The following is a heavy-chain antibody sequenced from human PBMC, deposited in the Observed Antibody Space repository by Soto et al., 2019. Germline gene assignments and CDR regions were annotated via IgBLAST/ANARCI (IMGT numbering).Heavy chain of an antibody. CDR3: ARAAYTSGYYYFDH. V-gene: IGHV3-33*01. CDR1: GFTFSSHA. CDR2: IWFDGSNK. D-gene: IGHD6-19*01. Sequence: PGGSLRLSCASSGFTFSSHAMHWVRQAPGKGLEWVANIWFDGSNKNYADSVKGRFTISRDNSKNTLLLQVNSLRAEDTAIYYCARAAYTSGYYYFDHWGQGT. J-gene: IGHJ4*02.